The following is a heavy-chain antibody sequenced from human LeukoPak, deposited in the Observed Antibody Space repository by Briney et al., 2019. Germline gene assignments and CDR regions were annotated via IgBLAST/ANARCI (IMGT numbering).Heavy chain of an antibody. CDR2: IYYSGST. Sequence: SETLSLTCTVSGGSISSYYWSWIRQPPGKGLEWSGYIYYSGSTNYNPSLKSRVTISVDTSKNQFSLKLSSVTAADTAVYYCARAEDYDSSGSFDYWGQGTLVTVSS. CDR3: ARAEDYDSSGSFDY. V-gene: IGHV4-59*01. CDR1: GGSISSYY. D-gene: IGHD3-22*01. J-gene: IGHJ4*02.